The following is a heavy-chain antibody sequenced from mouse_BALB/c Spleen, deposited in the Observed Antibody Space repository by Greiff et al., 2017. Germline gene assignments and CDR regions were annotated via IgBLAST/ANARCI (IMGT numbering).Heavy chain of an antibody. CDR1: GFTFSSYA. D-gene: IGHD1-2*01. V-gene: IGHV5-6-5*01. Sequence: DVKLVESGGGLVKPGGSLKLSCAASGFTFSSYAMSWVRQTPEKRLEWVASISSGGSTYYPDSVKGRFTISRDNARNILYLQMSSLRSEDTAMYYCARGGDGYDYFDYWGQGTTLTVSS. CDR2: ISSGGST. J-gene: IGHJ2*01. CDR3: ARGGDGYDYFDY.